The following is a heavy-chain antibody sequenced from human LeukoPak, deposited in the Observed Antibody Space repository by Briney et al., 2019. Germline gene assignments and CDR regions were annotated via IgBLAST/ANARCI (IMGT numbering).Heavy chain of an antibody. D-gene: IGHD5-18*01. J-gene: IGHJ4*02. CDR1: GYTFSSYH. V-gene: IGHV1-46*01. CDR2: ITPCDGST. Sequence: ASVKVSCKASGYTFSSYHVHWVRQAPGQGLEWMGKITPCDGSTTYAQNFQDRVIMTRDTSSSTVYMQLSSLRSEDTAVYYCARDSYGSDYWGQGTLVTVSS. CDR3: ARDSYGSDY.